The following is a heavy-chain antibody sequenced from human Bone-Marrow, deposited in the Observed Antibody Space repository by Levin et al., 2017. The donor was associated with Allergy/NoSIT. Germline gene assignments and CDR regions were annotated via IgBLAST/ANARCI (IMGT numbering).Heavy chain of an antibody. CDR2: IIPIFGTA. CDR3: ARYAEEMATIRDYYYYGMDV. D-gene: IGHD5-24*01. CDR1: GVTFSSYA. V-gene: IGHV1-69*01. J-gene: IGHJ6*02. Sequence: KISCKASGVTFSSYAISWVRQAPGQGLEWMGGIIPIFGTANYAQKFQGRVTITADESTSTAYMELSSLRSEDTAVYYCARYAEEMATIRDYYYYGMDVWGQGTTVTVSS.